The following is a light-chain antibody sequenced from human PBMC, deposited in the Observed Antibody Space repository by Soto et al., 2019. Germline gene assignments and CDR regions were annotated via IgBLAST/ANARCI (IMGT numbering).Light chain of an antibody. J-gene: IGKJ1*01. V-gene: IGKV1-5*01. CDR1: QSISSW. CDR3: QQYNSYSQT. Sequence: DIQMTQSPSTLSASVGDRVTITCRASQSISSWLAWYQQKPGKAPKLLIYDASSLESGVPSRFSGSGSGTEFTLTISSLQPDDFATYYCQQYNSYSQTFGQGTQVEI. CDR2: DAS.